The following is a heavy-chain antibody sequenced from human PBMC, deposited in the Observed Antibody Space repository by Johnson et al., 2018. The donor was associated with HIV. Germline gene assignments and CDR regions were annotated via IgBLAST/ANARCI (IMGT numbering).Heavy chain of an antibody. J-gene: IGHJ3*02. CDR2: ISSSGSTI. CDR3: AKDGGSYGGAFDI. D-gene: IGHD1-26*01. V-gene: IGHV3-48*04. Sequence: VQLVESGGGVVQPGRSLRLSCAASGFTFSSYAMHWVRQAPGKGLEWVSYISSSGSTIYYADSVKGRFTISRDNAKNSLYLQMNSLRAEDTAVYYCAKDGGSYGGAFDIWGQGTMVTVSS. CDR1: GFTFSSYA.